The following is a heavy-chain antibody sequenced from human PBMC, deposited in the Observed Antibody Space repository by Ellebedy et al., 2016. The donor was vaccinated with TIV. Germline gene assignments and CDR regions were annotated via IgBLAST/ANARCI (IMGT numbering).Heavy chain of an antibody. CDR3: ASDFVLHGMATTNAFDY. CDR1: GYTFTSYY. J-gene: IGHJ4*02. D-gene: IGHD5-24*01. V-gene: IGHV1-46*01. CDR2: LNPSGGGT. Sequence: AASVKVSCKASGYTFTSYYMHWVRQAPGQWLEWMGILNPSGGGTSYAQKFQGRVTMTRDTSTSTVYMELSSLRSEDTAVYYCASDFVLHGMATTNAFDYWGQGTLVTVSS.